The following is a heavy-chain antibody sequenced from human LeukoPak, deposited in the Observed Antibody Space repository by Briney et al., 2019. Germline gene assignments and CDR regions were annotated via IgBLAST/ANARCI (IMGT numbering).Heavy chain of an antibody. Sequence: SETLSLTCAVSGGSISSGGYSWRWIRQPPGKGLEWIGYIYHSGSTYYNPSLKSRVTISVDTSKNQFSLKLSSVTAADTAVYYCARDGDGYRAFDYWGQGTLVTVSS. CDR1: GGSISSGGYS. D-gene: IGHD2-21*02. CDR2: IYHSGST. V-gene: IGHV4-30-2*01. CDR3: ARDGDGYRAFDY. J-gene: IGHJ4*02.